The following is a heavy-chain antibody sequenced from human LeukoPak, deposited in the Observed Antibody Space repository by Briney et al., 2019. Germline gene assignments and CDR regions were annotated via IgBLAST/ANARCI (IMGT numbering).Heavy chain of an antibody. Sequence: GGSLRLSCAASGFTFSSYGMHWVRQAPGKGLEWVAVIWYDGSNKYYADSVKGRFTISRDNSKNTLYLQMNSLGAEDTAVYYCARDALGYSYGDYWGQGTLVTVSS. D-gene: IGHD5-18*01. V-gene: IGHV3-33*01. CDR2: IWYDGSNK. CDR1: GFTFSSYG. CDR3: ARDALGYSYGDY. J-gene: IGHJ4*02.